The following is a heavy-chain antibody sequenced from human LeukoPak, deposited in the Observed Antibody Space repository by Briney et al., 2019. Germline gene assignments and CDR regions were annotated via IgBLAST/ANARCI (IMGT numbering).Heavy chain of an antibody. Sequence: GGSLRLSCAASGFTFSSYAMHWVRQAPGKGLEWVAVISYDGSNKYYADSVKGRFTISRDNSKNTLYLQLDSLRPEDTAVYYCARRGGVSDYDLLNSYYFDFWGQGTLVTVSS. CDR3: ARRGGVSDYDLLNSYYFDF. CDR1: GFTFSSYA. CDR2: ISYDGSNK. D-gene: IGHD3-9*01. V-gene: IGHV3-30-3*01. J-gene: IGHJ4*02.